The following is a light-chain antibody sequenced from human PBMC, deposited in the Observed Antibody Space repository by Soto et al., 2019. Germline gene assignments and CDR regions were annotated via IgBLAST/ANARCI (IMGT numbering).Light chain of an antibody. CDR2: EVS. CDR1: SSDVGGYDY. V-gene: IGLV2-8*01. CDR3: NSYAGSNNVI. J-gene: IGLJ2*01. Sequence: QSALTQPPSASGSPGQSVTISCTGTSSDVGGYDYVSWYQQHPGKAPKLIIYEVSKRPSGVPDRFSGSKSGNTASLTVSGLQDEDEADYYCNSYAGSNNVIFGGGTKLTVL.